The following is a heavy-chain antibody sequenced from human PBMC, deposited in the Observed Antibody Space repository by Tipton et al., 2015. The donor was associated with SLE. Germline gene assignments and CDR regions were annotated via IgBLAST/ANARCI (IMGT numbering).Heavy chain of an antibody. V-gene: IGHV3-30*03. D-gene: IGHD4-17*01. J-gene: IGHJ4*02. CDR2: MSSDGRNK. CDR1: GFTFSSYG. Sequence: RSLRLSCAASGFTFSSYGMHWVRQAPGKGLEWVAVMSSDGRNKYYADSVKGRFTISRDNSKNTLYLQMNSLRAEDTAVYYCARANGANFDYWGQGPRSPSPQ. CDR3: ARANGANFDY.